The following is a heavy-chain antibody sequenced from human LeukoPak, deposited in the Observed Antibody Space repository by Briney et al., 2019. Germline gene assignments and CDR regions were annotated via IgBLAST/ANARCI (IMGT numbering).Heavy chain of an antibody. CDR2: ISAYSGNT. J-gene: IGHJ4*02. Sequence: ASVKVSCKASGYTFTSYGISWVRQAPGQGLEWMRWISAYSGNTNYAQKLQGRVTMTTDTSTSIAYMELRSLRSDDTAVYYCARDLGYCSGGSCYSNFDYWGQGTLVTASS. CDR3: ARDLGYCSGGSCYSNFDY. CDR1: GYTFTSYG. V-gene: IGHV1-18*01. D-gene: IGHD2-15*01.